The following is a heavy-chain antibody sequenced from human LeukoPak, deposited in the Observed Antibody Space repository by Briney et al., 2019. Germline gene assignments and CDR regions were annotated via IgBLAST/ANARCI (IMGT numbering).Heavy chain of an antibody. V-gene: IGHV3-23*01. Sequence: GGSLRLSCAASGFTFSSYAMSWVRQAPGKGLEWVSGISTSGGSTSYADSVKGRFTISRDNPRNTLYMQMNSLRAEDTAVYYCAKDLTAVRGGQNYYYYGMDVWGQGTTVTVSS. CDR1: GFTFSSYA. CDR2: ISTSGGST. D-gene: IGHD3-10*01. CDR3: AKDLTAVRGGQNYYYYGMDV. J-gene: IGHJ6*02.